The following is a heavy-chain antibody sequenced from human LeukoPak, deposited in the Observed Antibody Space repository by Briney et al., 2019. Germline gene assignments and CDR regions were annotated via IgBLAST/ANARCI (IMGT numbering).Heavy chain of an antibody. V-gene: IGHV4-59*08. Sequence: PSETLSLTCTVSGGSISSYYWSWIRQPPGKGLEWIGYIYYSGSTNYNPSLKSRVTISVDTSKNQFSLKLSSVTAADTVFYCCGRHTRWLPFDYWGQGTLVTVSS. D-gene: IGHD5-24*01. J-gene: IGHJ4*02. CDR1: GGSISSYY. CDR2: IYYSGST. CDR3: GRHTRWLPFDY.